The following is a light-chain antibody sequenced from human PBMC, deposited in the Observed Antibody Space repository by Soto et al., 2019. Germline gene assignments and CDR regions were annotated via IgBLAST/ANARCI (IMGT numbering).Light chain of an antibody. CDR1: QSISSY. CDR2: AAS. Sequence: DIQMTQSPSSLSASVGDRVTITCRASQSISSYLNWYQQKPGKAPKLLIYAASSLQTGVPSRFSGRGSGTDFTLTISSLQHEDFATYYCQQSDVSPRTFGQGTKVDIK. V-gene: IGKV1-39*01. CDR3: QQSDVSPRT. J-gene: IGKJ1*01.